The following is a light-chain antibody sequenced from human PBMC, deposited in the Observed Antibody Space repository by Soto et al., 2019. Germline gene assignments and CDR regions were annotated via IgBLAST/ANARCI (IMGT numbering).Light chain of an antibody. V-gene: IGLV1-47*01. J-gene: IGLJ1*01. CDR2: KKH. CDR3: AAWDHSLRSYV. CDR1: DSNVAIGY. Sequence: QSVLTQPSSASGTPGQTVTMSCSGSDSNVAIGYVYWYQQLPGTAPKLLIYKKHQRPSGVPDRFSGSKSGTSASLAVSGLRSEDEAEYYCAAWDHSLRSYVFGSGTKLTVL.